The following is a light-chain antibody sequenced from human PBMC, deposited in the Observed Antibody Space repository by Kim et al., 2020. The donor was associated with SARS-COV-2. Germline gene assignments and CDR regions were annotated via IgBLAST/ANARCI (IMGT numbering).Light chain of an antibody. V-gene: IGKV1-17*01. CDR3: LQHNSYPRYT. CDR2: AAS. J-gene: IGKJ2*01. CDR1: QGIRKD. Sequence: DIQMTQSLSPLSASVGDRVTITCRASQGIRKDLGWYQQKPGKVPKRLIYAASNLESGVPSRFSGSGSGTDFSLTISSLQPEDFATYYCLQHNSYPRYTFGQGTKLEI.